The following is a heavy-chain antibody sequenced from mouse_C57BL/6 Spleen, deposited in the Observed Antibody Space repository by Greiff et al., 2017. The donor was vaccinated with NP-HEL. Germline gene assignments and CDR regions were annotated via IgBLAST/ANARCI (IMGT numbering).Heavy chain of an antibody. CDR3: TRADYGSSFDY. CDR2: ISSGGDYI. CDR1: GFTFSSYA. Sequence: EVQGVESGEGLVKPGGSLKLSCAASGFTFSSYAMSWVRQTPEKRLEWVAYISSGGDYIYYADTVKGRFTISRDNARNTLYLQMSSLKSEDTAMYYCTRADYGSSFDYWGQGTTLTVSS. J-gene: IGHJ2*01. D-gene: IGHD1-1*01. V-gene: IGHV5-9-1*02.